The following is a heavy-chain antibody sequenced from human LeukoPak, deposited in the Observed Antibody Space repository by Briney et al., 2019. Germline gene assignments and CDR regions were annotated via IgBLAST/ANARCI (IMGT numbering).Heavy chain of an antibody. J-gene: IGHJ4*02. CDR3: ARYGDNSYYFDY. D-gene: IGHD4-23*01. Sequence: PSETLSLTCTVSGGSISSGGYYWSWIRQHPGKGLEWIGYIYYSGSTYYNTSLKSRLTISVDTSKNQFSLKLSSVTAADTAVYYCARYGDNSYYFDYWGQGALVTVSS. V-gene: IGHV4-31*03. CDR1: GGSISSGGYY. CDR2: IYYSGST.